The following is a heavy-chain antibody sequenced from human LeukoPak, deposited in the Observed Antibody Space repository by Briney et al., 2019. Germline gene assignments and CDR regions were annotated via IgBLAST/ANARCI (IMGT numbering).Heavy chain of an antibody. J-gene: IGHJ4*02. D-gene: IGHD3-16*02. CDR1: GFPFSTYA. CDR2: ISGSGGTT. Sequence: GGSPRLSCAASGFPFSTYAMTWVRQAPGKGLVWVSLISGSGGTTYHAGSVKGRFTISRDNSMNTLYLQMNSLRAEDTALYYCASAYDYVWGSYRPPQYWGQGALVTVSS. CDR3: ASAYDYVWGSYRPPQY. V-gene: IGHV3-23*01.